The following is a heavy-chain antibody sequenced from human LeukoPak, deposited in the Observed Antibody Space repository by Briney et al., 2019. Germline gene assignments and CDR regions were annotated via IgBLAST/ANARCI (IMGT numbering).Heavy chain of an antibody. CDR1: GGSISSGGYY. CDR3: AREKIFGPSYFFDY. V-gene: IGHV4-31*03. D-gene: IGHD3/OR15-3a*01. J-gene: IGHJ4*02. CDR2: IYYSGST. Sequence: SQTLSLTCTVSGGSISSGGYYWSWIRQHPGKGLEWIGYIYYSGSTYYNPSLKSRVTISVDTSKNQFSLKLSSVTAADTAVYYCAREKIFGPSYFFDYWGQGALVTVSS.